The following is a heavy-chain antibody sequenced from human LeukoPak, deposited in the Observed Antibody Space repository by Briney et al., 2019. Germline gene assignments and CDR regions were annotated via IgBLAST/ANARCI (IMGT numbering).Heavy chain of an antibody. CDR2: INAYNDNM. D-gene: IGHD6-19*01. CDR1: GDTFTGYG. Sequence: ASVKVSCKASGDTFTGYGISWVRQAPGQGLEWMAWINAYNDNMNYAPKLQDRVTVTTDTSKSTAYMELRSLRSDDTALYYCARDYSSAWYGHLDYWGQGTLVTVPS. CDR3: ARDYSSAWYGHLDY. V-gene: IGHV1-18*01. J-gene: IGHJ4*02.